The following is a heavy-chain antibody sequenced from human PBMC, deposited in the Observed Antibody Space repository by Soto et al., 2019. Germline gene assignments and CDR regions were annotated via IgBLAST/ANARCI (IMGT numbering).Heavy chain of an antibody. D-gene: IGHD3-3*01. Sequence: EVQLLESGGGLVQPGGSLRLSCAASGFIFSSYAMSWVRQAPGKGLEWVSGMSGSGGTAYYRDSGKGRFTISRDNSKQTLYLQMNSLRAEDTALYYCAKGPIFGVENIYDYWGQGTLVTVSS. CDR3: AKGPIFGVENIYDY. V-gene: IGHV3-23*01. CDR2: MSGSGGTA. CDR1: GFIFSSYA. J-gene: IGHJ4*02.